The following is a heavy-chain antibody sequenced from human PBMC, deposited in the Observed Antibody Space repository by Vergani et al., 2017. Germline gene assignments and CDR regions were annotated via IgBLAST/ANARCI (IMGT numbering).Heavy chain of an antibody. D-gene: IGHD1-26*01. CDR2: INHSGST. Sequence: QVQLQQWGAGLLKPSETLSLTCAVYGGSFSGYYWSWIRQPPGKGLEWIGEINHSGSTNYNPSLKSRVTISVDTSKNQFSLKLSSVTAADTAVYYCARDPEPVKWELHRDYFDYWGQGTLVTVSS. V-gene: IGHV4-34*01. J-gene: IGHJ4*02. CDR3: ARDPEPVKWELHRDYFDY. CDR1: GGSFSGYY.